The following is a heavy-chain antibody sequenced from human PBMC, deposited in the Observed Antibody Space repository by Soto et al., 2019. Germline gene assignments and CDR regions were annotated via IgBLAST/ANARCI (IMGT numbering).Heavy chain of an antibody. J-gene: IGHJ4*02. CDR1: GYTFTSYY. CDR3: ARAGIVVVPAASYYFDY. Sequence: QVQLVQSGAEVKKPGASVKVSCKASGYTFTSYYMHWVRQAPGQGLEWMGIINPSGGSTSYAQKFQGRVTMTRDTSTSTVYKELSSLRSEDTAVYYCARAGIVVVPAASYYFDYWGQGTLVTVSS. D-gene: IGHD2-2*01. V-gene: IGHV1-46*01. CDR2: INPSGGST.